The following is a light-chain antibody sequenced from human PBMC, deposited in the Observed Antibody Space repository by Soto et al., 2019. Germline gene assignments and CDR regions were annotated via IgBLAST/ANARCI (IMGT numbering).Light chain of an antibody. V-gene: IGLV2-14*01. Sequence: QSALTQPASVSGSPGQSITISCTGTTSDVGGYNYVSWYQHHPGKAPKLMIYGVSDRPSGVSNRFSGSKSGNTASLTISGLQAEDEADYYCSSYSSITPLGVFGGGTKLTVL. CDR1: TSDVGGYNY. CDR2: GVS. CDR3: SSYSSITPLGV. J-gene: IGLJ3*02.